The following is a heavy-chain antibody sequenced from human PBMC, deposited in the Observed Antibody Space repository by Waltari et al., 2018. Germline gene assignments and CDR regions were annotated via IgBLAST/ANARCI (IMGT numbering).Heavy chain of an antibody. CDR1: GFTFSSYS. D-gene: IGHD3-16*01. Sequence: EVQLVESGGGLVQPGGSLRLSCAASGFTFSSYSMNWVRQAPGKGLEWVSYISSSSSTIYYADSVKGRFTISRDNAKNSLYLQMNSLRAEDTAVYYCARDAPYFLAEGFDPWGQGTLVTVSS. CDR3: ARDAPYFLAEGFDP. V-gene: IGHV3-48*04. J-gene: IGHJ5*02. CDR2: ISSSSSTI.